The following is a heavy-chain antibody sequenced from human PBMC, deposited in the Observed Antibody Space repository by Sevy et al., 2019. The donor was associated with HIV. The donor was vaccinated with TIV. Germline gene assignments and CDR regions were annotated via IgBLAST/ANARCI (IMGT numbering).Heavy chain of an antibody. CDR1: GGSFSGYS. CDR2: VNHSGST. Sequence: SETLSLTWAVSGGSFSGYSWDWIRQPPGKGLEWIGEVNHSGSTNYNPSLKSRVTISVDTSKNQFSLKLNFVTAADTAVYYWAVGGEGVFPFPIRGWGPWKKFCNSNLWAGGPLVPAS. V-gene: IGHV4-34*01. D-gene: IGHD3-16*01. CDR3: AVGGEGVFPFPIRGWGPWKKFCNSNL. J-gene: IGHJ2*01.